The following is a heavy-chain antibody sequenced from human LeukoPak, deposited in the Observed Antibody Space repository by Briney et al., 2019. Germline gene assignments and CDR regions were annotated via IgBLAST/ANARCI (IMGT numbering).Heavy chain of an antibody. J-gene: IGHJ4*02. CDR1: GFSFSSFW. CDR3: ARGRGTRLGYCSSTSCYGWDY. V-gene: IGHV3-33*08. D-gene: IGHD2-2*01. CDR2: IWYDGSKT. Sequence: GGSLRLSCVASGFSFSSFWVHWVRQAPGKGLEWVALIWYDGSKTYYADSVKGRFTISRDNSKNTLSLQMNSLRAEDTAVYYCARGRGTRLGYCSSTSCYGWDYWGQGTLVTVSS.